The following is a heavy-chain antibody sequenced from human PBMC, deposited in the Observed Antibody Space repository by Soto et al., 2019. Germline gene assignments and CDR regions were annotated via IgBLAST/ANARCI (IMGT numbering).Heavy chain of an antibody. CDR3: AKDLSGYSYGYHYYGMDV. D-gene: IGHD5-18*01. J-gene: IGHJ6*02. V-gene: IGHV3-30*18. CDR2: ISYDGSNK. Sequence: GGSLRLSCAASGFTFSSYGMHWVRQAPGKGLEWVAVISYDGSNKYYADSVKGRFTISRDNSKNTLYLQMNSLRAEDTAVYYCAKDLSGYSYGYHYYGMDVWGQGTTVTVSS. CDR1: GFTFSSYG.